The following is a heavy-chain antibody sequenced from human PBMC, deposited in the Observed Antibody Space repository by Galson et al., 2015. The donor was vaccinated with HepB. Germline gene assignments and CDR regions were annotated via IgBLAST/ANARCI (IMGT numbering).Heavy chain of an antibody. D-gene: IGHD3-10*01. CDR3: ARDFRVRERYYYGMDV. V-gene: IGHV1-18*04. CDR1: GYTFTSYG. Sequence: SVKVSCKASGYTFTSYGISWVRQAPGQGLEWMGWISAYNGNTNYAQKLQGRVTMTTDTSTSTAYMELRSLRSDDTAVYYCARDFRVRERYYYGMDVWGQGTTVTVSS. CDR2: ISAYNGNT. J-gene: IGHJ6*02.